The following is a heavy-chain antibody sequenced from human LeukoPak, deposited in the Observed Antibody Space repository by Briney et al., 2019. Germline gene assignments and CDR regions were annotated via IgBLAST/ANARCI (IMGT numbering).Heavy chain of an antibody. CDR3: AKGSRSIQKYDY. D-gene: IGHD5-18*01. J-gene: IGHJ4*02. V-gene: IGHV3-23*01. CDR2: ISGRGASK. CDR1: GLTFNNYA. Sequence: GGSLRLSCAVSGLTFNNYAMSWVRQAPGKGLEWVSGISGRGASKYYADSVKGRFTISRDNSKNTLYLQMNSLRAEDTAVYYCAKGSRSIQKYDYWGQGTLVTVSS.